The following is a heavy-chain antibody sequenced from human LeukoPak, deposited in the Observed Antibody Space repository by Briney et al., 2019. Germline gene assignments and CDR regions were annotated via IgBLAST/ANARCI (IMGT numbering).Heavy chain of an antibody. J-gene: IGHJ5*02. D-gene: IGHD2-8*01. CDR2: INHSGST. CDR1: GGSSSGYY. Sequence: SETLSLTCAVYGGSSSGYYWSWIRQPPGKGLEWIGEINHSGSTNYNPSLKSRVTISVDTSKNQFSLKLSSVTAADTAVYYCARACRDCTNGKRFDPWGQGTLVTVSS. V-gene: IGHV4-34*01. CDR3: ARACRDCTNGKRFDP.